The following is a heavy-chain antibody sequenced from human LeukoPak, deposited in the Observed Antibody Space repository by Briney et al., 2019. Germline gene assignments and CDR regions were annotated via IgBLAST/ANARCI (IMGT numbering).Heavy chain of an antibody. CDR3: ARWEAVAPNPGAFDI. CDR1: GGSISSGSYY. CDR2: IYTSGST. D-gene: IGHD6-19*01. J-gene: IGHJ3*02. V-gene: IGHV4-61*02. Sequence: SQTLSLTCTVSGGSISSGSYYWSWIRQPAGKGLEWIGRIYTSGSTNYNPSLKSRVTISVDTSKNQFSLKLSSVTAADMAVYYCARWEAVAPNPGAFDIWGQGTMVTVSS.